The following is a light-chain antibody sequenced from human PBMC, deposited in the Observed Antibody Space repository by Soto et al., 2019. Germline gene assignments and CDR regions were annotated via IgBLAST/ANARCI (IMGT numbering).Light chain of an antibody. V-gene: IGLV2-8*01. Sequence: QSALTQPPSASGSPGQSVTISCTGTSSDVGAYKFVSWYQLHPGKAPKLMIYEVNVRPSGVPDRFSGSKSGNTASLTVSGLQVEDEADYYCSSYGGRSNLVFGGETKLTVL. CDR3: SSYGGRSNLV. J-gene: IGLJ2*01. CDR1: SSDVGAYKF. CDR2: EVN.